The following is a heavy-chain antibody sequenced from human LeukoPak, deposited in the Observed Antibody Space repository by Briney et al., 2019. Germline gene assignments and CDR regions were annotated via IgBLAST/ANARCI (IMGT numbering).Heavy chain of an antibody. CDR2: ISNNGGYT. Sequence: GGSLRLSCAASGFTFSSSAMSWVRQAPGKGLEWVSAISNNGGYTYYADSVQGRFTISRDNSKSTLCLQMNSLRAEDTAVYYCAKQLGYCSDGSCYFPYWGQGTLATVSS. CDR3: AKQLGYCSDGSCYFPY. D-gene: IGHD2-15*01. CDR1: GFTFSSSA. J-gene: IGHJ4*02. V-gene: IGHV3-23*01.